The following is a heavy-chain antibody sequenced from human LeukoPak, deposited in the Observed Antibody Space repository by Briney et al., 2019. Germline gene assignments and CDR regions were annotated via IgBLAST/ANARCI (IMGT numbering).Heavy chain of an antibody. Sequence: SETLSLTCTVSGGSISSSSYYWGWIRQPPGKGLEWIGSIYYSGCTYYNPSLKSRVTISVDTSKNQFSLKLSSVTAAGTAVYYCARDYYGSGHHTSTRGALHGMDVWGQGTTVTVSS. CDR3: ARDYYGSGHHTSTRGALHGMDV. V-gene: IGHV4-39*07. CDR1: GGSISSSSYY. CDR2: IYYSGCT. D-gene: IGHD3-10*01. J-gene: IGHJ6*02.